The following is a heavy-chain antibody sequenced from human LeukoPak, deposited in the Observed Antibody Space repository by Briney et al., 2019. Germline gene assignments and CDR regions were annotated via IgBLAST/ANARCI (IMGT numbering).Heavy chain of an antibody. D-gene: IGHD3-10*01. CDR1: GYTFGTHW. CDR3: ARGLLLWFGELSGEDY. CDR2: ISAYNGNT. Sequence: ASVKVSCKASGYTFGTHWMHWVRQAPGQGLEWMGWISAYNGNTNYAQKLQGRVTMTTDTSTSAAYMELRSLRSDDTAVYYCARGLLLWFGELSGEDYWGQGTLVTVSS. J-gene: IGHJ4*02. V-gene: IGHV1-18*04.